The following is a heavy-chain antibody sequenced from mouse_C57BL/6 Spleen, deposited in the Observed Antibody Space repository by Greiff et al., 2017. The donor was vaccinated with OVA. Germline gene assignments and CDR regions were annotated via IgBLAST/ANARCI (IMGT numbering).Heavy chain of an antibody. Sequence: QVQLKESGAELMKPGASVKLSCKASGYTFTGYWIDWVKQRPGHGLEWIGEILPGGGSTNYNEKFKGKATFTADTSSNTAYMQLSSLTSEDSAIYVYASAIYGNYAMDYWGQGTSVTVSS. CDR2: ILPGGGST. CDR1: GYTFTGYW. D-gene: IGHD2-1*01. J-gene: IGHJ4*01. CDR3: ASAIYGNYAMDY. V-gene: IGHV1-9*01.